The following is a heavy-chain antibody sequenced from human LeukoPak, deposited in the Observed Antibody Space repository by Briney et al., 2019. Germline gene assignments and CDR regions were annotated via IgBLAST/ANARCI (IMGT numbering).Heavy chain of an antibody. J-gene: IGHJ3*01. CDR2: IYSAGAT. Sequence: PGGSLRLSCAASGFTVSDNYMTWVRQAPGKGLEWVSSIYSAGATHYAESVKGRFTISREGAKNSLYLQMNSLRAGDTAVYYCAREMSGSNDAFDVWGQGTMVTVSS. D-gene: IGHD3-10*01. V-gene: IGHV3-66*01. CDR1: GFTVSDNY. CDR3: AREMSGSNDAFDV.